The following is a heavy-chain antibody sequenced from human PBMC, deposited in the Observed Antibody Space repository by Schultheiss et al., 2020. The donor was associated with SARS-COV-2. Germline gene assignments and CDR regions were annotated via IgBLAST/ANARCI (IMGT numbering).Heavy chain of an antibody. D-gene: IGHD5-24*01. CDR3: ARDRTWGDGYNLDAFDI. V-gene: IGHV1-69*13. CDR2: IIPIFGTA. J-gene: IGHJ3*02. CDR1: GYTFTSYG. Sequence: SVKVSCKASGYTFTSYGISWVRQAPGQGLEWMGGIIPIFGTANYAQKFQGRVTITADESTSTAYMELSSLRSEDTAVYYCARDRTWGDGYNLDAFDIWGQGTMVTVSS.